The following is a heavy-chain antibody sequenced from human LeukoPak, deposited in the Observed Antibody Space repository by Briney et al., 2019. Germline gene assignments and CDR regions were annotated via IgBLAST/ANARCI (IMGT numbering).Heavy chain of an antibody. CDR3: VRDFRSADY. CDR2: IYPDGTGI. Sequence: GGSLRLSCAASGFIFSFYCMHWVRQAPGKGPMWVSRIYPDGTGISYADSVKARFTTSRDNAKNTVYLQMNSLREEDTAVYYCVRDFRSADYWGQGTLVTVSS. J-gene: IGHJ4*02. V-gene: IGHV3-74*01. CDR1: GFIFSFYC.